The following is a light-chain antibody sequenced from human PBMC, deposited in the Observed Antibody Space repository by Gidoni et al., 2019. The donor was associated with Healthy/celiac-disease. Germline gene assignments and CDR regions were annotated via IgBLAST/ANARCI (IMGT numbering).Light chain of an antibody. Sequence: LVSHKPPATLSLSPGERATLSCRASQSVSSYLAWYQQKPGQAPRLLIYDASNRATGIPARFSGSGSGTDFTLTISSLEPEDFAVYYCQQRSNWPLTFGGGTKVEIK. CDR1: QSVSSY. J-gene: IGKJ4*01. CDR3: QQRSNWPLT. CDR2: DAS. V-gene: IGKV3-11*01.